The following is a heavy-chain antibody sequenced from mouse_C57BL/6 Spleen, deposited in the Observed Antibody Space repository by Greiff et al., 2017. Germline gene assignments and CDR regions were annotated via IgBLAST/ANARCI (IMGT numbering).Heavy chain of an antibody. J-gene: IGHJ4*01. Sequence: QVQLQQPGAELVMPGASVKLSCKASGYTFTSYWMHWVKQRPGQGLEWIGEIDPSDSYTNYNQKFKGKSTLTVDKSSSTAYMQLSSLTSEDSAVXYCASGDYGSSYDAMDYWGQGTSVTVSA. CDR1: GYTFTSYW. CDR3: ASGDYGSSYDAMDY. V-gene: IGHV1-69*01. CDR2: IDPSDSYT. D-gene: IGHD1-1*01.